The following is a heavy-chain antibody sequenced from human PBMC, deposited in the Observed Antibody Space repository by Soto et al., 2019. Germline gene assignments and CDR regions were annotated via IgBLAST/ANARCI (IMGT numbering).Heavy chain of an antibody. CDR3: AKHIGVPGTRGFDY. CDR1: GGSISDNNW. CDR2: IYRSGTA. J-gene: IGHJ4*02. V-gene: IGHV4-4*02. D-gene: IGHD2-21*01. Sequence: QVQLQESGPGLVRPSGTLSLACAVSGGSISDNNWWSWVRHPPGKGPEWIGEIYRSGTANYNPSINRGVTISMDKSKNQISLHLYAMTAADSAVYYWAKHIGVPGTRGFDYWGKGTLVTVTS.